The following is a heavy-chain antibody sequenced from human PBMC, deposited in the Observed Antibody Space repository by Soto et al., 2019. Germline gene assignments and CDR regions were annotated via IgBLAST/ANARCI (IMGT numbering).Heavy chain of an antibody. CDR3: ATDSGTSDY. CDR1: GFTFSTYW. CDR2: IKQDGSER. V-gene: IGHV3-7*01. J-gene: IGHJ4*02. D-gene: IGHD1-1*01. Sequence: EVQLVESGGGLVQPGGSLRLSCAASGFTFSTYWMSWVRQAPGKGLEWVANIKQDGSERYYVDSVKGRFTISRDNAKNSLYLQMNRLRAEDTAVYYCATDSGTSDYWGQGTLVTVSS.